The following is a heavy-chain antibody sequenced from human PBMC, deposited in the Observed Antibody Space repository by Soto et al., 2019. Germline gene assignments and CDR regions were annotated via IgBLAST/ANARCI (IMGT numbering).Heavy chain of an antibody. CDR2: ISGSGSST. CDR3: AKYSSSWYDFDLDY. Sequence: PGGSLRLSCEASGFTFGNYAMSWVRQAPGKGLEWVSGISGSGSSTNYVDSVKGRFTISRDNSKNTVYLQMNSLRAEDTAVYYCAKYSSSWYDFDLDYWGQGTLVTVSS. D-gene: IGHD6-13*01. CDR1: GFTFGNYA. V-gene: IGHV3-23*01. J-gene: IGHJ4*02.